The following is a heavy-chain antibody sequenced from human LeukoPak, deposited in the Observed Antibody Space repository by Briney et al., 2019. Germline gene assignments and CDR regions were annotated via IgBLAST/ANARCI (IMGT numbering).Heavy chain of an antibody. CDR2: IYCSGST. CDR1: GGSISSGGYF. CDR3: ASLSGFYLD. D-gene: IGHD3-22*01. V-gene: IGHV4-31*03. Sequence: SQTLSLTCTVSGGSISSGGYFWSWIRQHPGKGLEWIGYIYCSGSTYYSPSLRSRVTIAVDTSENQFSLKLNSVTAADTAVYYCASLSGFYLDWGQGTLVTVSS. J-gene: IGHJ4*02.